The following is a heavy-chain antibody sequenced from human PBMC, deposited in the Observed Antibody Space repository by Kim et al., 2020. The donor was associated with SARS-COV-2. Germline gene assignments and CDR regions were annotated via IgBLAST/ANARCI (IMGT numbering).Heavy chain of an antibody. D-gene: IGHD6-13*01. V-gene: IGHV4-61*02. Sequence: SETLSLTCTVSGGSISSGSYYWSWIRQPAGKGLEWIGRIYTSGSTNYNPSLKSRVTISVDTSKNQFSLKLSSVTAADTAVYYCARAPAPSSSWYKGSWFDPWGQGTLVTVSS. J-gene: IGHJ5*02. CDR3: ARAPAPSSSWYKGSWFDP. CDR1: GGSISSGSYY. CDR2: IYTSGST.